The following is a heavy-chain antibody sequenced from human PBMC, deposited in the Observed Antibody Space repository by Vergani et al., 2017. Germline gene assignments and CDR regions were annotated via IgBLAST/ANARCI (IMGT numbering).Heavy chain of an antibody. D-gene: IGHD3-3*01. Sequence: QVQLVQSGAEVKKPGSSVKVSCKASGGTFSSYAISWVRQAPGQGLEWMGGIIPIFGTANYAQKFKGRVTITADESTSTAYMELSRLRSDDTAVYYCVGGDFWSGTPFDAFDIWGQGTMVTVSS. V-gene: IGHV1-69*01. J-gene: IGHJ3*02. CDR1: GGTFSSYA. CDR2: IIPIFGTA. CDR3: VGGDFWSGTPFDAFDI.